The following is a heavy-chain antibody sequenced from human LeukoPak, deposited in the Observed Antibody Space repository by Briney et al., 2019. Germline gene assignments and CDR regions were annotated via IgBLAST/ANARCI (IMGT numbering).Heavy chain of an antibody. V-gene: IGHV3-30*03. CDR1: GFTFSSYG. D-gene: IGHD3-10*01. CDR3: ARQESRGVASIDY. Sequence: PGRSLRLSCAASGFTFSSYGMHWVRQAPGKGLEWVPVISYDGSNEYYGDSVKGRFTISRDNSKNTLYLQMNSLKAEDTAVYYCARQESRGVASIDYWGQGTLVTVSS. J-gene: IGHJ4*02. CDR2: ISYDGSNE.